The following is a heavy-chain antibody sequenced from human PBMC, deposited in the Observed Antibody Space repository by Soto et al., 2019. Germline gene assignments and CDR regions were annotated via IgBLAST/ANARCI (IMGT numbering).Heavy chain of an antibody. CDR2: IYSGGSS. V-gene: IGHV3-53*01. Sequence: GGSLRLSCAASGFTVSSNYMSWVRQAPGKGLEWVSVIYSGGSSYYADSVKGRFTISRDNSKNTLYLQMNSLRAEDTAVYYCASGYYYDSSGLWSWGQGTLVTV. D-gene: IGHD3-22*01. J-gene: IGHJ5*02. CDR1: GFTVSSNY. CDR3: ASGYYYDSSGLWS.